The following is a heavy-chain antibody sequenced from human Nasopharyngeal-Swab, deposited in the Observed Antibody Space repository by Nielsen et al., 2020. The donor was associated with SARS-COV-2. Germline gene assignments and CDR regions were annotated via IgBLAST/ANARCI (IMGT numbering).Heavy chain of an antibody. CDR1: GFSFSSYA. CDR2: ASSDGRNK. Sequence: GASLQISCAASGFSFSSYAMHWVRQAPGKGLERVAVASSDGRNKYYADSVKGRFPVSRDNSKNTLYLQMNSLRAEDTAVYYCARRALQDYYFDYWGQGTLVTVSS. J-gene: IGHJ4*02. CDR3: ARRALQDYYFDY. V-gene: IGHV3-30*04.